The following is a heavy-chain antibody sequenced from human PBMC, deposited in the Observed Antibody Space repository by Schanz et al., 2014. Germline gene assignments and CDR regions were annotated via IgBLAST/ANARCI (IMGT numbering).Heavy chain of an antibody. J-gene: IGHJ5*02. D-gene: IGHD2-21*01. CDR1: GFTFSSYA. CDR3: ARDLEGYDGGGGGFAP. Sequence: QVQLVESGGGVVQPGRSLRLSCAASGFTFSSYAMHWVRQAPGKGLEWVAVISYDGRNKYYADSVKGRFTISRDNSKNTLYLQMNSLRAEDTAVYYCARDLEGYDGGGGGFAPWREGTLVSVSS. V-gene: IGHV3-30-3*01. CDR2: ISYDGRNK.